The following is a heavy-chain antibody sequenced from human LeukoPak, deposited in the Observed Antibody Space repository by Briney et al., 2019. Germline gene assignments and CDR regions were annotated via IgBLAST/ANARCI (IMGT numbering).Heavy chain of an antibody. CDR2: IYYSGST. CDR1: GGSISSYY. CDR3: ARHGADSNWAFDY. D-gene: IGHD3-22*01. V-gene: IGHV4-59*08. Sequence: SETLSLTCTVSGGSISSYYWSWIRQPPGKGLEWIGYIYYSGSTNYNPSLKSRVTISVDTSNNQFSLKLRSVTAADTAVYYCARHGADSNWAFDYWGQGTLVTVSS. J-gene: IGHJ4*02.